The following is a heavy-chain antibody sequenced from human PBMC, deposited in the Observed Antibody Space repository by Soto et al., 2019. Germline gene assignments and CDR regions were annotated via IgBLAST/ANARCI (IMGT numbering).Heavy chain of an antibody. CDR1: GFTFSSYG. V-gene: IGHV3-30*18. CDR3: AKDLSVRYFDWLMDV. D-gene: IGHD3-9*01. J-gene: IGHJ6*02. CDR2: ISYDGSNK. Sequence: GGSLRLSCAASGFTFSSYGMHWVRQAPGKGLEWVAVISYDGSNKYYADSVKGRFTISRDNSKNTLYLQMNSLRAEDTAVYYCAKDLSVRYFDWLMDVWGQGTTVTVSS.